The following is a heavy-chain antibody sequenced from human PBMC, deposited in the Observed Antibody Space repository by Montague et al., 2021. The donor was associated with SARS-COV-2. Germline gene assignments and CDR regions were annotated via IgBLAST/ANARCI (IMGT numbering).Heavy chain of an antibody. V-gene: IGHV4-31*03. CDR1: GGSISSGGYY. J-gene: IGHJ3*02. D-gene: IGHD3-22*01. CDR3: ARAATITMTVVVIDAFDI. Sequence: TLSLTCTVSGGSISSGGYYWSWIRQHPGKDLEWIGYIYYSGSTYYNPSLKSRVTISVDTSKNQFSLKLSSVTAADTAVYYCARAATITMTVVVIDAFDIWGQGTMVTVSS. CDR2: IYYSGST.